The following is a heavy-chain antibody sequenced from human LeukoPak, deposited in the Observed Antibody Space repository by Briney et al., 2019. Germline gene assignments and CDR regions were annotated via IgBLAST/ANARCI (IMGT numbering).Heavy chain of an antibody. D-gene: IGHD4-17*01. Sequence: SVKVSCKASGGTFSSCAISWVRQAPGQGLEWMGGIIPIFGTANYAQKFQGRVTITADESTSTAYMELSSLRSEDTAVYYCARVTTVTTVNWFDPWGQGTLVTVSS. J-gene: IGHJ5*02. CDR2: IIPIFGTA. CDR1: GGTFSSCA. V-gene: IGHV1-69*13. CDR3: ARVTTVTTVNWFDP.